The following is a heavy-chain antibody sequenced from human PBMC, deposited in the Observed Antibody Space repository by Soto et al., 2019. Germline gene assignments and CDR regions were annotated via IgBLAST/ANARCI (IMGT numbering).Heavy chain of an antibody. D-gene: IGHD6-19*01. V-gene: IGHV3-49*04. CDR2: IRSKAYGGTT. CDR3: TRHSSGWYSDYYYYGMDG. Sequence: SLRLSCTSSGFTFGDYAMSWVRHAPGKGLEWVGFIRSKAYGGTTEYAASVKGRFTISRDDSKSIAYLQMNSLKTEDTAVYYCTRHSSGWYSDYYYYGMDGWGQGTTVTVSS. J-gene: IGHJ6*02. CDR1: GFTFGDYA.